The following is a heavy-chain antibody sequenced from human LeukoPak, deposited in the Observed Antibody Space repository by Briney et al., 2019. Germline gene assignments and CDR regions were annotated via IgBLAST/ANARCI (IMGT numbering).Heavy chain of an antibody. Sequence: SETLSLTCSVSGGAISTYYWNWIRQTPGQGLEWIGHISYGTTDYNPSLESRVTISADTSKNQFSLKLNSVTAADTAVYYCARVIPYYDSSVYSGTFDIWGQGTMVTVSS. D-gene: IGHD3-22*01. V-gene: IGHV4-59*01. CDR3: ARVIPYYDSSVYSGTFDI. J-gene: IGHJ3*02. CDR1: GGAISTYY. CDR2: ISYGTT.